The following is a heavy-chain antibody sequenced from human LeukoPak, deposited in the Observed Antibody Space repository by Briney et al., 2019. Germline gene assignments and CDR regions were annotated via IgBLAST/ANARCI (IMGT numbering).Heavy chain of an antibody. V-gene: IGHV4-61*02. D-gene: IGHD3-10*01. Sequence: PSETLSLTCTVSGGSISSSSYYWSWIRQPAGKGLEWIGRIYTSGSTNYNPSLKSRVTMSVDTSKNQFSLKLSSVTAADTAVYYCARVKHLWTMVRGTDWGYYYMDVWGKGTTVTVSS. J-gene: IGHJ6*03. CDR3: ARVKHLWTMVRGTDWGYYYMDV. CDR1: GGSISSSSYY. CDR2: IYTSGST.